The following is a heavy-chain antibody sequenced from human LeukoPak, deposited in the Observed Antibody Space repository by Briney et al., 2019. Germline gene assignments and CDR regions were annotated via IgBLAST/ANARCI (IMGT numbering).Heavy chain of an antibody. CDR1: GFTFSDYN. Sequence: PGGSLRLSCAVSGFTFSDYNMKWVRQAPGRGLEWVLYISAGGATIYYADSVKGRFTISRDNAANSLYLQMNSLRAEDTAVYYCAMEYYYGSGKDYMDVWGKGTMVTVSS. V-gene: IGHV3-48*04. CDR2: ISAGGATI. D-gene: IGHD3-10*01. J-gene: IGHJ6*03. CDR3: AMEYYYGSGKDYMDV.